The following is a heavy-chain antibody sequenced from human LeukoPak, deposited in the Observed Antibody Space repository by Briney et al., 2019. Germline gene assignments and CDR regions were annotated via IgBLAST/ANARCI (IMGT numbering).Heavy chain of an antibody. J-gene: IGHJ4*02. CDR3: ARCRSYSSGWFPVDY. CDR2: INPNSGGI. V-gene: IGHV1-2*02. Sequence: GASVKVSCKASGYTFTGYYMHWVRQAPGQGLEWMGWINPNSGGINYAQKFQGRVTMTRDTSISTAYMELSRLRSDDTAVYYCARCRSYSSGWFPVDYWGQGTLVTVSS. CDR1: GYTFTGYY. D-gene: IGHD6-19*01.